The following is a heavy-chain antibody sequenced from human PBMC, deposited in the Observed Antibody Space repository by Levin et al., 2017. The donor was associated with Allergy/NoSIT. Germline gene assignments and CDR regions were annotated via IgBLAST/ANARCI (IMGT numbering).Heavy chain of an antibody. V-gene: IGHV3-23*01. D-gene: IGHD6-19*01. CDR3: AKDAIRGSDQPYYFDY. J-gene: IGHJ4*02. CDR2: IINSGVGT. Sequence: GESLRLSCAASGFTFNNYAMSWVRQAPGKGLEWVSPIINSGVGTYYADSVKGRFTISRDNSKNTMYLQMNSLRAEDTAVYFCAKDAIRGSDQPYYFDYWGQGTLVTASS. CDR1: GFTFNNYA.